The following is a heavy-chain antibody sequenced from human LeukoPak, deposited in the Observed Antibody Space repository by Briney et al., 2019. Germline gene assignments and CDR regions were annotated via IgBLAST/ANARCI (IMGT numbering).Heavy chain of an antibody. CDR3: ARDSSGWSDQMNAFDY. V-gene: IGHV1-69*05. CDR1: GGTFSSYA. Sequence: VASVKVSCKASGGTFSSYAIGWVRQAPGQGLEWMGGIIPIFGTANYAQKFQGRVTITTDESTSTAYMELSSLRSEDTAVYYCARDSSGWSDQMNAFDYWGQGTLVTVSS. J-gene: IGHJ4*02. CDR2: IIPIFGTA. D-gene: IGHD6-19*01.